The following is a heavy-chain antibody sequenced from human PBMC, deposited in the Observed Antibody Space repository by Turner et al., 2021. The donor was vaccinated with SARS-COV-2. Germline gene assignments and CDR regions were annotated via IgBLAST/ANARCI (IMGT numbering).Heavy chain of an antibody. V-gene: IGHV1-24*01. CDR1: ENTLTKLA. CDR2: FDFENGET. J-gene: IGHJ3*01. Sequence: QVQVVQSGAEVKQPGASVKVSCKVSENTLTKLAIHGVQQSPGKGLEWMGGFDFENGETMNAQGFQGRLTLTADTSTNTAYMEMSSLRSEDTAIYYCAKLGVTESLLIIDAFDRWGQGTWVTVSS. CDR3: AKLGVTESLLIIDAFDR. D-gene: IGHD3-9*01.